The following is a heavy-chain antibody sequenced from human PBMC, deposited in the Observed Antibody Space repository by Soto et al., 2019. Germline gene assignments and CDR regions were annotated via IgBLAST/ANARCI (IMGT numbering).Heavy chain of an antibody. J-gene: IGHJ4*02. V-gene: IGHV3-33*01. CDR1: GFTFSSYG. CDR2: IWYDGSNK. D-gene: IGHD4-17*01. Sequence: QVQLVESGGGVVQPGRSLRLSCAASGFTFSSYGMHWVRQAPGKGLEWVAVIWYDGSNKYYADSVKGRFTISRDNSKNTMLVSFDTLRAEYPAVYYCARDLGGPVTLYYFDYWGQGTLVTVSS. CDR3: ARDLGGPVTLYYFDY.